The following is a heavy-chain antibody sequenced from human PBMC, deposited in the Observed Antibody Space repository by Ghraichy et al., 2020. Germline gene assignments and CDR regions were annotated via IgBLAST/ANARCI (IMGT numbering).Heavy chain of an antibody. V-gene: IGHV3-7*03. CDR3: AREAGTF. J-gene: IGHJ4*02. Sequence: GGSLRLSCAASGFTFSDYWMTWVRQAPGKGLEWVANIKEDGSVKFYVDSVKGRFTISRDNAKNSLFLQMSSLRDEDTAVYYCAREAGTFWGQGTLVSVSS. CDR1: GFTFSDYW. CDR2: IKEDGSVK. D-gene: IGHD2/OR15-2a*01.